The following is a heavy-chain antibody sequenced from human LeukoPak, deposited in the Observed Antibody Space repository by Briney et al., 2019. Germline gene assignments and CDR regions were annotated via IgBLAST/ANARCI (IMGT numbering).Heavy chain of an antibody. D-gene: IGHD6-19*01. V-gene: IGHV4-39*07. CDR3: AKGAGPPWFDP. Sequence: PSETLSLTCSVSGGSIISNYYFGWIRQPPGKGLEWIGSIFFNGSTYYSSSLKSRVTISVDTSKNQFSLRLRFVTAADTAVYYCAKGAGPPWFDPWGQGTLVTVSS. J-gene: IGHJ5*02. CDR1: GGSIISNYY. CDR2: IFFNGST.